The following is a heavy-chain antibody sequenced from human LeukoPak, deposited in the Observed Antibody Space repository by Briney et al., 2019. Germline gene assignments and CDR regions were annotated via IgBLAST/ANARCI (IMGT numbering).Heavy chain of an antibody. D-gene: IGHD1-26*01. CDR1: GGSISSGSYY. CDR3: ARVGVGATTVDY. J-gene: IGHJ4*02. Sequence: ASETLSLTCTVSGGSISSGSYYWSWIRQPAGKGLEWIGRIYTNGHTNYDPSLKSRVTISADTSKNQFSLNLSSVTAADTAVYYCARVGVGATTVDYWGQGTLVTVSS. V-gene: IGHV4-61*02. CDR2: IYTNGHT.